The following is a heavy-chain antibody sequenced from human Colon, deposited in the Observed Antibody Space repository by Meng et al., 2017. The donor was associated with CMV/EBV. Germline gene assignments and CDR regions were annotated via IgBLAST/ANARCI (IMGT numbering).Heavy chain of an antibody. V-gene: IGHV3-74*01. CDR3: ASRDY. J-gene: IGHJ4*02. CDR2: INTDGGTT. CDR1: GFTFSSKW. Sequence: EGRVGEAGGGLVQPGGSLRLSCAASGFTFSSKWMHWVRQGPGKGLVWVSRINTDGGTTYYADSVKGRFTISRDNATNTLYLQMNSLRAEDTAVYYCASRDYWGQGTLVTVSS.